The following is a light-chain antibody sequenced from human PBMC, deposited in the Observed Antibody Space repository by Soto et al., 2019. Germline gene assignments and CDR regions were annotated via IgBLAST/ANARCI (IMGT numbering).Light chain of an antibody. CDR1: SSDFGSYNF. Sequence: QSVLTQPASVSGSPGQSITISCTETSSDFGSYNFVSWYQQHPGKAPKLMIYEVSKRPSGVSNRFSGSKSGNTASLTISGLQAEDEADYYCCSYVGTDYVFRTGTKVTVL. V-gene: IGLV2-23*02. J-gene: IGLJ1*01. CDR3: CSYVGTDYV. CDR2: EVS.